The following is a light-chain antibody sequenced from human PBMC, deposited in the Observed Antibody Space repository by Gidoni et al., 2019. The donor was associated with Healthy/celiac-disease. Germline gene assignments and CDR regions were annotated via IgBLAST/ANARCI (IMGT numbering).Light chain of an antibody. CDR3: QQYYSTPWWT. CDR1: QSVLYSSNNKNY. V-gene: IGKV4-1*01. Sequence: DIVLTQSPDSLAVSLGERATINCQSSQSVLYSSNNKNYLAWYQQKPGQPPKLLIYWASTRESGVPDRFSGSGSGTDFTLTISSLQAEDVAVYYCQQYYSTPWWTFGQGTKVEIK. J-gene: IGKJ1*01. CDR2: WAS.